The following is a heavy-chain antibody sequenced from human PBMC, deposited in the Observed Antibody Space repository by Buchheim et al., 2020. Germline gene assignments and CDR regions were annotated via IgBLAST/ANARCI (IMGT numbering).Heavy chain of an antibody. Sequence: QVQLQQWGAGLLKPSETLSLTCAVYGGSFSGYYWSWIRQPPGKGLEWIGEINHSGSTNYNPSLKSRVTISADTSKNQFSLKLSSVTAADTAVYYCARGQVKMERRFVAYYYGMDVWGQGTT. J-gene: IGHJ6*02. D-gene: IGHD1-1*01. V-gene: IGHV4-34*01. CDR3: ARGQVKMERRFVAYYYGMDV. CDR2: INHSGST. CDR1: GGSFSGYY.